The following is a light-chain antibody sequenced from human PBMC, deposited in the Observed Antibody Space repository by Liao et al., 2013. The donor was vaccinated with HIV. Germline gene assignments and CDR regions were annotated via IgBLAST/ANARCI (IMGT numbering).Light chain of an antibody. Sequence: SYELTQPPSVSVSPGQAASITCSGDNLGDKYASWYQQRPGQSPVLVIYQDTKRPSGIPERFSASNSGNTATLTISGTQAMDEGDYYCQAWDSGTGVFGGGTKVTVL. J-gene: IGLJ3*02. CDR3: QAWDSGTGV. CDR1: NLGDKY. V-gene: IGLV3-1*01. CDR2: QDT.